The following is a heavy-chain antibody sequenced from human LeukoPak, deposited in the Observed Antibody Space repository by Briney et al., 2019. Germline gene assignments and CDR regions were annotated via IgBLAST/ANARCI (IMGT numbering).Heavy chain of an antibody. D-gene: IGHD5-12*01. V-gene: IGHV3-23*01. J-gene: IGHJ3*02. CDR1: GFTFSSYA. CDR3: AKVSPYSGYAGHAFDI. CDR2: ISGSGGST. Sequence: GGSLRLSCAASGFTFSSYAMSWVRQAPGKGLEWVSAISGSGGSTYYADSVKGRFTISRDNSKNTLYLQMNSLRAEDTAVYYCAKVSPYSGYAGHAFDIWGQGAMVTVSS.